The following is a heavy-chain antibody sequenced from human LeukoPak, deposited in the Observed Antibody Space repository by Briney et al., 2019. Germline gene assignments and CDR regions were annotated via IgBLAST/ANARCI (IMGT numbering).Heavy chain of an antibody. CDR2: IYTSGST. CDR3: ARHINERSSSWYSFPFYGMDV. J-gene: IGHJ6*02. V-gene: IGHV4-61*02. D-gene: IGHD6-13*01. CDR1: GGSISSGSYY. Sequence: SGTLSLTCAVSGGSISSGSYYWSWIRQPAGKGLEWIGRIYTSGSTNYNPSLKSRVTISVDTSKNQFSLKLSSVTAADTAVYYCARHINERSSSWYSFPFYGMDVWGQGTAVTVSS.